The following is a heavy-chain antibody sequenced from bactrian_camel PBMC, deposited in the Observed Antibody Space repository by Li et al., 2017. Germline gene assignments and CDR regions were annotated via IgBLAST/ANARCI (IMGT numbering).Heavy chain of an antibody. J-gene: IGHJ4*01. CDR3: AAGYSDYGQCSFEYAD. CDR2: IESDGST. D-gene: IGHD4*01. CDR1: DDTIGRYC. V-gene: IGHV3S55*01. Sequence: VQLVESGGGSVQVGGSLRPSCVASDDTIGRYCMGWFRQIPDKEREGVAGIESDGSTSYTDSVKGRLTLSEDVAARTTYLQMNNLKSEDSAMYYCAAGYSDYGQCSFEYADWGQGTQVTVS.